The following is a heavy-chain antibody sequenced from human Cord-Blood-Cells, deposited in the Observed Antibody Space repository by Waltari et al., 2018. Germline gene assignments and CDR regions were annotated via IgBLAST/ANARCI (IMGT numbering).Heavy chain of an antibody. Sequence: QVQLQQSGPGLVKPSQTLSLTCAISGASVPRNSAAWNWIRPLPSRGLEWLGRTYYRSKWYNDYAVSVKSRITINPDTSKNQFSLQLNSVTPEDTAVYYCARSGSSDCSSTSCYFDYWGQGTLVTVSS. CDR2: TYYRSKWYN. CDR1: GASVPRNSAA. CDR3: ARSGSSDCSSTSCYFDY. J-gene: IGHJ4*02. V-gene: IGHV6-1*01. D-gene: IGHD2-2*01.